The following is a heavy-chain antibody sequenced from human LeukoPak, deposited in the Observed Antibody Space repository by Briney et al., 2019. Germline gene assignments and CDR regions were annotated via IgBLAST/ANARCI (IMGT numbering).Heavy chain of an antibody. CDR3: ARGGYDFWSGYHSAFDI. D-gene: IGHD3-3*01. J-gene: IGHJ3*02. V-gene: IGHV4-4*07. Sequence: SETLSLTCTVSGGSISSYHWSRIRQPAGKGLEWIGRIYTSGSTNYNPSLKSRVTMSVDTSKNQFSLKLSSVTAADTAVYYCARGGYDFWSGYHSAFDIWGQGTMVTVSS. CDR2: IYTSGST. CDR1: GGSISSYH.